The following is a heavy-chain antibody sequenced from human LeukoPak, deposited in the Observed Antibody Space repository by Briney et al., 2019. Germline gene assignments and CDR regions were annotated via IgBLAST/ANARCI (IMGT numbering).Heavy chain of an antibody. J-gene: IGHJ4*02. CDR2: ISGSSTYI. V-gene: IGHV3-21*01. Sequence: PGGSLRLSCAASGFTFSNYSMNWVRQTPGKGLEWVSSISGSSTYIYYADSVKGRFTISRDNAKISLYLQMNSLRAEDAAVYYCAKIGGNVVYWGQGTLVTVSS. D-gene: IGHD4-23*01. CDR1: GFTFSNYS. CDR3: AKIGGNVVY.